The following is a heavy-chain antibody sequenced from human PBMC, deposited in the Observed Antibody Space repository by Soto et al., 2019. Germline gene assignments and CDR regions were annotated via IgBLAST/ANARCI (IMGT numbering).Heavy chain of an antibody. CDR2: IYYSGST. V-gene: IGHV4-59*01. J-gene: IGHJ6*02. D-gene: IGHD3-9*01. CDR3: ARDRLDYDILTGYRYGMDV. Sequence: SETLSLTCPVSGGSISSYYWRWIRQPPGKGLEWIGYIYYSGSTNYNPSLKSRVTISVDTSKNQFSLKLSSVTAADTAVYYCARDRLDYDILTGYRYGMDVWGQGTTVTVSS. CDR1: GGSISSYY.